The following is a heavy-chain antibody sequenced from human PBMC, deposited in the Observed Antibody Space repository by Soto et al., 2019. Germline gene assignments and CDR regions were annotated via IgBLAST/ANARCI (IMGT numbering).Heavy chain of an antibody. CDR3: ARAASPIVVVVAATLGAFDI. V-gene: IGHV3-33*01. CDR2: IWYDGSNK. CDR1: GFTFSSYG. J-gene: IGHJ3*02. D-gene: IGHD2-15*01. Sequence: GGSLRLSCAASGFTFSSYGMHWVRQAPGKGLEWVAVIWYDGSNKYYADSVKGRFTISRDNSKNTLYLQMNSLRAEGTAVYYCARAASPIVVVVAATLGAFDIWGKGTMVNV.